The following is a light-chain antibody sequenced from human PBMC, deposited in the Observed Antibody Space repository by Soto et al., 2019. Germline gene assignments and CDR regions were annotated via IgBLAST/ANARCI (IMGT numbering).Light chain of an antibody. CDR3: CSYAGSPYV. Sequence: QSALTQPRSVSGSPGQSVTISCTGTSSDVGGYNYVSWYQQHPGKAPKVMIYDVSKRPSGVPDRFSGSKSGNTASLTISGLQGEDEADYYCCSYAGSPYVFGTGTKATVL. CDR2: DVS. V-gene: IGLV2-11*01. CDR1: SSDVGGYNY. J-gene: IGLJ1*01.